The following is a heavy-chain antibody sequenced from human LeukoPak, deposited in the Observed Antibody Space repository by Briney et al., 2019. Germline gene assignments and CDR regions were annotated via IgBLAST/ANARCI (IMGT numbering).Heavy chain of an antibody. CDR2: ISTYNVHT. J-gene: IGHJ6*03. Sequence: ASVKVSCKASGYTFTSYYIHWVRQAPGQGLEWMGWISTYNVHTNYTQKFQGGLTLTTDPSTSTAYMELRNLRSDDTAVYYCARDTFTNGYYGAYYYYMDVWGQGTTVTVSS. CDR1: GYTFTSYY. D-gene: IGHD2-8*01. V-gene: IGHV1-18*01. CDR3: ARDTFTNGYYGAYYYYMDV.